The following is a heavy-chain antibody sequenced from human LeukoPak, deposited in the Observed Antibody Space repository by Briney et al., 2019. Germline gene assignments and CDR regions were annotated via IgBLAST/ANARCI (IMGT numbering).Heavy chain of an antibody. CDR1: GFTFSSYS. CDR3: AKENDYGDHSVDY. V-gene: IGHV3-21*01. J-gene: IGHJ4*02. CDR2: ISSSSSYI. Sequence: GGSLRLSCAASGFTFSSYSMNWVRQAPGKGLEWVSSISSSSSYIYYADSVKGRFTISRDNAKNSLYLQMNSLRAEDTAVYYCAKENDYGDHSVDYWGQGTLVTVSS. D-gene: IGHD4-17*01.